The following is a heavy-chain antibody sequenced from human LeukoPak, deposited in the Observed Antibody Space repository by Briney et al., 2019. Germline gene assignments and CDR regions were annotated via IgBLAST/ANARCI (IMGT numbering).Heavy chain of an antibody. CDR3: ARDHRRFGVIVATVCDY. D-gene: IGHD5-12*01. CDR1: GFTFSSYE. V-gene: IGHV3-48*03. CDR2: ISSSGSTI. Sequence: GGSLRLSCAASGFTFSSYEMNWVRQAPGKGLEWVSYISSSGSTIYYADSVKGRFTISRDNAKNSLYLQMNSLRAEDTALYYCARDHRRFGVIVATVCDYWGQGTLVTVSS. J-gene: IGHJ4*02.